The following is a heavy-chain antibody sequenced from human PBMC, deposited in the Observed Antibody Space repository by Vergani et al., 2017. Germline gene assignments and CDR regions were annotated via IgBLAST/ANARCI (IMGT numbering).Heavy chain of an antibody. CDR1: GYSFTNYW. CDR2: IHPADSDT. CDR3: ARLYGRDSSGSKYFDY. D-gene: IGHD3-22*01. J-gene: IGHJ4*02. V-gene: IGHV5-51*01. Sequence: PGESLNISCQISGYSFTNYWIGWVRQMPGKGLEWMGIIHPADSDTRYSPSFQGQVTISVDKSISTAYLQRSSLRASDSAMYYCARLYGRDSSGSKYFDYWGQGTLVTVSS.